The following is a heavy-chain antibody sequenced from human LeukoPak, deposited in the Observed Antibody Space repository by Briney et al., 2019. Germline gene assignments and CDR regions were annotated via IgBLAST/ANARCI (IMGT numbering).Heavy chain of an antibody. CDR3: ARGGSYLSAFDI. Sequence: PGGSLRLSCAASGFTFSSYAMTWVRQAPGKGLEWVSGITNSGENTYYADSVKGRFTISRDNSKNTLYLQMNSLRAEDTAVYYCARGGSYLSAFDIWGQGTMVTVSS. V-gene: IGHV3-23*01. CDR2: ITNSGENT. J-gene: IGHJ3*02. D-gene: IGHD1-26*01. CDR1: GFTFSSYA.